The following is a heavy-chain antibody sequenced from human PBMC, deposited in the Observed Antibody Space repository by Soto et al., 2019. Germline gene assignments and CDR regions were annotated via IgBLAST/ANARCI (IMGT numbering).Heavy chain of an antibody. CDR1: GFTFSNYA. V-gene: IGHV3-23*01. CDR2: ISGSGGNT. CDR3: AKGPHSSGWHYFDY. D-gene: IGHD6-19*01. J-gene: IGHJ4*02. Sequence: LRLSCAASGFTFSNYAINWVRQSPGKGLEWVSVISGSGGNTYYADSVKGRFTISRDNSENTLYLQMISLRAEDMAIYYCAKGPHSSGWHYFDYWGQGTLVTVSS.